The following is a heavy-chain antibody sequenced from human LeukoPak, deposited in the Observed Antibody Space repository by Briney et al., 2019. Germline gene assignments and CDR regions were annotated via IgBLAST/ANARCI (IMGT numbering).Heavy chain of an antibody. Sequence: GGSLRLSCAASGFTFSSYGMHWVRRAPGKGLEWVAVISYDGSNKYYADSVKGRFTISRDNSKNTLYLQMNSLRAEDTAVYYCAKDSGSYYFDYWGQGTLVTVSS. D-gene: IGHD1-26*01. CDR1: GFTFSSYG. J-gene: IGHJ4*02. V-gene: IGHV3-30*18. CDR3: AKDSGSYYFDY. CDR2: ISYDGSNK.